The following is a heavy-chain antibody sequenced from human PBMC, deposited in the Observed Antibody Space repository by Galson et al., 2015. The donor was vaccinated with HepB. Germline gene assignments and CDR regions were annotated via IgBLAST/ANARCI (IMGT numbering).Heavy chain of an antibody. CDR1: GFTFSSSG. CDR2: ISYDGSNK. V-gene: IGHV3-30*18. D-gene: IGHD1-26*01. Sequence: SLRLSCAASGFTFSSSGMHWVRQAPGKGLEWVAIISYDGSNKYYADSVKGRFTISRDNSKNTVYLQMNSLKAEDTAVCYCAKDGRIEYLRGWFDPWGQGTLVTVSS. CDR3: AKDGRIEYLRGWFDP. J-gene: IGHJ5*02.